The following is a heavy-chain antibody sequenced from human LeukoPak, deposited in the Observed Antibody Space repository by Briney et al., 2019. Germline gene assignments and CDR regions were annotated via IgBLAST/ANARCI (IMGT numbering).Heavy chain of an antibody. CDR2: ISSSGSTI. Sequence: GGSLRLSCAASGFTFSSYEMNWVRQAPGKGLEWVSYISSSGSTIYYADSVKGRFTISRDNAKNSLYLQMNSLRAEDTAVYYCARENKYYFDYWGQGTLVTVSS. V-gene: IGHV3-48*03. CDR3: ARENKYYFDY. J-gene: IGHJ4*02. CDR1: GFTFSSYE.